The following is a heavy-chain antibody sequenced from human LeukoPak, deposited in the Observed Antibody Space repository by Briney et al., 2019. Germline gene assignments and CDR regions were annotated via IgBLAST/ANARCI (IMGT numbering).Heavy chain of an antibody. D-gene: IGHD3-22*01. CDR1: GYTFTSYD. J-gene: IGHJ4*02. Sequence: ASVRVSCKVSGYTFTSYDISWVRQAPGQGLEWMGWISAYNGNTNYAQKLQGRVTMTTDTSTSTAYMELSSLRSEDTAVYYCARRISSGYYPFDYWGQGTLVTVSS. V-gene: IGHV1-18*01. CDR2: ISAYNGNT. CDR3: ARRISSGYYPFDY.